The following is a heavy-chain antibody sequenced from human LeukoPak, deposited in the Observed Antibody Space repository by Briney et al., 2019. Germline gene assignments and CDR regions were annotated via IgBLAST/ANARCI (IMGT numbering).Heavy chain of an antibody. CDR3: ATGGYYYDSSGYPSPDFDY. D-gene: IGHD3-22*01. CDR1: GYTFTSYG. Sequence: ASVKVSCKASGYTFTSYGISWVRQAPGQGLEWMGWISAYNGNTNYAQKLQERVTITRDMSTSTAYMELSSLRSEDTAVYYCATGGYYYDSSGYPSPDFDYWGQGTLVTVSS. J-gene: IGHJ4*02. V-gene: IGHV1-18*01. CDR2: ISAYNGNT.